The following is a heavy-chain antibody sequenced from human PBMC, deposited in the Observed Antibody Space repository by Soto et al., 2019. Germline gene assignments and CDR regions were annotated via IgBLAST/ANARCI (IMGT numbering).Heavy chain of an antibody. J-gene: IGHJ5*02. V-gene: IGHV4-4*02. D-gene: IGHD6-19*01. CDR2: IFQSGST. CDR3: ARGRGRYSSGWSWFDP. Sequence: SETLSLTCGVSGGTIRSPDWWTWVRQPPGKGLEWIGEIFQSGSTNYTPSLESRVTISVDKSKNQFSPTLTSVTAADTAVYFCARGRGRYSSGWSWFDPWGQGILVTVSS. CDR1: GGTIRSPDW.